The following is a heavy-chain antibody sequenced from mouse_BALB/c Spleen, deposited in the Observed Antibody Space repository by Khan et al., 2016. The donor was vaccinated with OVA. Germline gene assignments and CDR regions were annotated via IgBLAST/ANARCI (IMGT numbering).Heavy chain of an antibody. Sequence: VQLVESGPELKKPGETVKISCKASGYIFTNYGMNWVKQAPGQGLKWMGWINTYTGEPTYADDFRGRFAFSLETSASTAYLQINNLKNEDTATYFCARGAFYHGRGKNAWFAYGGQGTLVTVSA. V-gene: IGHV9-3-1*01. J-gene: IGHJ3*01. CDR3: ARGAFYHGRGKNAWFAY. D-gene: IGHD1-1*01. CDR1: GYIFTNYG. CDR2: INTYTGEP.